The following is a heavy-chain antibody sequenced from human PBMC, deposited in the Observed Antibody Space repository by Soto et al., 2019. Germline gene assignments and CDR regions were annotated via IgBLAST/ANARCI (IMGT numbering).Heavy chain of an antibody. D-gene: IGHD3-22*01. V-gene: IGHV3-23*01. J-gene: IGHJ3*02. Sequence: GGALRLSGAASGFTFSNYAMTWVRQAPGKGLDWVSVIGYSAGDPRYAESVKGRFTISRDNSKNTLFLQIDSLRAEDTAMYYCAKSYDTSGYVPIRAFDIWGQGTMVTVSS. CDR3: AKSYDTSGYVPIRAFDI. CDR2: IGYSAGDP. CDR1: GFTFSNYA.